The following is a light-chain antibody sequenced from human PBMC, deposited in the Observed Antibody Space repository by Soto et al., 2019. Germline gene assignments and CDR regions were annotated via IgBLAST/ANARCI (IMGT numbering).Light chain of an antibody. J-gene: IGKJ5*01. CDR3: QQYNNWPPIT. CDR2: GAS. V-gene: IGKV3-15*01. Sequence: VMTQSPATLSVSPADRATYSCRASQRVGTNLAWYRKKPGQAPRLLVYGASTRATGIPARFSGSGSGTELTPTISSLQSEDFAVYYCQQYNNWPPITFGQGTRLEIK. CDR1: QRVGTN.